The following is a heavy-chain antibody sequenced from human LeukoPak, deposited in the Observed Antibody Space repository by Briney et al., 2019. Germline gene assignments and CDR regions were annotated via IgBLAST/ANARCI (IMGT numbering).Heavy chain of an antibody. CDR3: ARRPPSDYYFDS. Sequence: ASVKVSCKASGYTFTSYDINWVRQATGQGLEWMGWMNPNSGNTGYAQKFQGRVTMTRNTSISTAYMELSSLRSEDTAVYYCARRPPSDYYFDSWGLGTLVTVSS. J-gene: IGHJ4*02. CDR2: MNPNSGNT. CDR1: GYTFTSYD. D-gene: IGHD2-21*02. V-gene: IGHV1-8*01.